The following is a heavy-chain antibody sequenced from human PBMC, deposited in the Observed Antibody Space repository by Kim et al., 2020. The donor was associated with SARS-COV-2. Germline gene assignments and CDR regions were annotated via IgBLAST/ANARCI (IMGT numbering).Heavy chain of an antibody. J-gene: IGHJ6*03. D-gene: IGHD3-10*01. CDR2: IGTAGDT. CDR1: GFTFSSYD. CDR3: ARAGYYYGSGSYYNYYYMDV. V-gene: IGHV3-13*01. Sequence: GGSLRLSCAASGFTFSSYDMHWVRQATGKGLEWVSAIGTAGDTYYPGSMKGRFTISRENAKNSLYLQMNSLRAGDTAVYYCARAGYYYGSGSYYNYYYMDVWGKGTTVTVSS.